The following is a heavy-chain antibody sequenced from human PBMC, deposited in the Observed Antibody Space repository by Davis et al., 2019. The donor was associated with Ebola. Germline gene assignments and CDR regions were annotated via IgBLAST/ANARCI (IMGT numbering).Heavy chain of an antibody. CDR1: GYTFTSYG. CDR2: ISAYNGNT. V-gene: IGHV1-18*04. CDR3: ARDMVAKAPGYYYYGMDV. Sequence: AASVKVSCKASGYTFTSYGISWVRQAPGQGLEWMGWISAYNGNTNYAQKLQGRVTMTTDTSTSTAYMELRSLRSDDTAVYYCARDMVAKAPGYYYYGMDVWGKGTTVTVSS. D-gene: IGHD5-12*01. J-gene: IGHJ6*04.